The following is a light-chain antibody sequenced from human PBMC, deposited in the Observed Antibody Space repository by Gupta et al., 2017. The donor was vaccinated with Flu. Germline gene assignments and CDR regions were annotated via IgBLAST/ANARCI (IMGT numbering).Light chain of an antibody. CDR2: EDR. Sequence: SYELTQPPSVSVSPGQTVRITCSGDALPKKYAYWYQQKSGQAPVLIIYEDRKRPSGIPERFSGSSSGTMATLTISGAQVEDEADYYCYSTDTSGNHRVFGGGTNLTVL. V-gene: IGLV3-10*01. CDR3: YSTDTSGNHRV. J-gene: IGLJ3*02. CDR1: ALPKKY.